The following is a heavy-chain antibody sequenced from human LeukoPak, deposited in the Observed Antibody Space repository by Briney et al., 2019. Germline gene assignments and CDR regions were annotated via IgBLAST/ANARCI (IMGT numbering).Heavy chain of an antibody. CDR2: IYTSGST. D-gene: IGHD3-22*01. CDR1: GDSITDYY. CDR3: ARDRNYFDSSGWPPFDY. Sequence: SETLSLTCTASGDSITDYYWSWVRQPAGKGLEWIGRIYTSGSTNYNPSLKSRFTMSVDTSKSQFSLKLSSVTAADTAVYYCARDRNYFDSSGWPPFDYWGQGTLVTVSS. J-gene: IGHJ4*02. V-gene: IGHV4-4*07.